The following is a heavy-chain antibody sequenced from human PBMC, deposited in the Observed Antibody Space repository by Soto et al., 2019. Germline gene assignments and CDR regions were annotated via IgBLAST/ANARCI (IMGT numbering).Heavy chain of an antibody. V-gene: IGHV3-74*01. CDR3: DWLLSSSYGMDV. CDR1: GFTFSNFW. CDR2: INSDGSDS. D-gene: IGHD3-9*01. Sequence: GGSLRLSCAASGFTFSNFWMHWVRQAPGKGLVWVSHINSDGSDSTHADSVKGRFTISRDNAKNTLYLQMNSLRAEDTALGYFDWLLSSSYGMDVWGQGTTVTVSS. J-gene: IGHJ6*02.